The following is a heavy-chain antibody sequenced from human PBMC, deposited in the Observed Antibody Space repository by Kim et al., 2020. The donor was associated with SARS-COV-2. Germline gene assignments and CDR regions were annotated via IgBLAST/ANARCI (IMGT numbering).Heavy chain of an antibody. V-gene: IGHV3-7*03. CDR3: ARPRVSGWDT. J-gene: IGHJ5*02. D-gene: IGHD6-19*01. CDR2: S. Sequence: SYDVDSMNGRFTISRDNAKNPLYLHINSLRAEDTAVYYCARPRVSGWDTWGQGTLVTLSS.